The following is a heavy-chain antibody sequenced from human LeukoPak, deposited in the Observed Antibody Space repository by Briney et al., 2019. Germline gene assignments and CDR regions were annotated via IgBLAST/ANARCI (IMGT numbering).Heavy chain of an antibody. V-gene: IGHV4-39*07. D-gene: IGHD6-13*01. Sequence: SETLSLTCTVSGGSISSSSYYWGWIRQPPGKGLEWIGSIYYGGSTYYNPSLKSRLTISVDTSRNQFSLKLSSVTAADTAVYYCARAWTSAGRFDFWGQGTLVPVSS. J-gene: IGHJ4*02. CDR2: IYYGGST. CDR3: ARAWTSAGRFDF. CDR1: GGSISSSSYY.